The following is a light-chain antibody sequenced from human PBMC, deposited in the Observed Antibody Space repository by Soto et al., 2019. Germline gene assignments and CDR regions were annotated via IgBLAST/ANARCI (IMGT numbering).Light chain of an antibody. CDR2: RNN. J-gene: IGLJ2*01. V-gene: IGLV1-47*01. CDR3: AVWDDSLRGVV. Sequence: QSVLTQPPPASRTPRQKVTISCSGSSSNIGRNNEYWYQQLPGTDPKLLIYRNNQRPSGVPDRFSGSKSGTSASLAISGLRSVDEADYYRAVWDDSLRGVVFGGGTK. CDR1: SSNIGRNN.